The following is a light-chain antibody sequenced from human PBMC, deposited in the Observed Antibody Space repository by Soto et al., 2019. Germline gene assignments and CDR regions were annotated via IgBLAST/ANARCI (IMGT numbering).Light chain of an antibody. CDR3: QQYGSTRWT. J-gene: IGKJ1*01. CDR1: QSVSSSY. CDR2: GAS. V-gene: IGKV3-20*01. Sequence: EIVLTQSPGTLSLSPGERATLSCRASQSVSSSYLAWYQQNRGQAPRLLIYGASSRATCIPDRFSGSGSGTDFPLTISRLEPADFAVYYCQQYGSTRWTFGQGTQVEIK.